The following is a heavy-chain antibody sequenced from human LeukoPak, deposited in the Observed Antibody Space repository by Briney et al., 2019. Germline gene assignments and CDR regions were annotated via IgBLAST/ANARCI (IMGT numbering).Heavy chain of an antibody. CDR3: ARAPERIKGIVVVSAIPYY. Sequence: ASVHVSCKACGYTFTDYYLHWVRQAPGQGLEWMGRINPKSGGTNYAQNFQGRVTMTRDTSINTAYMELTSDDTAVYYCARAPERIKGIVVVSAIPYYWGQGTLVTVSS. V-gene: IGHV1-2*06. D-gene: IGHD2-21*02. CDR2: INPKSGGT. CDR1: GYTFTDYY. J-gene: IGHJ4*02.